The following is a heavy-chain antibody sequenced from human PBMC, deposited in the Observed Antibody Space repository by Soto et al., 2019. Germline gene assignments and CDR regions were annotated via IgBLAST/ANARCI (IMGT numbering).Heavy chain of an antibody. Sequence: GSSVKVSCKASGFTFTSSAVQWVRQARGQRLEWIGWIVVGSGNTNYAQKFQERVTITRDMSTSTAYMELSSLRSEDTAVYYCAADGAVVPAVISYYYYGMDVWGQGTTVTVSS. J-gene: IGHJ6*02. V-gene: IGHV1-58*01. CDR2: IVVGSGNT. CDR3: AADGAVVPAVISYYYYGMDV. CDR1: GFTFTSSA. D-gene: IGHD2-2*01.